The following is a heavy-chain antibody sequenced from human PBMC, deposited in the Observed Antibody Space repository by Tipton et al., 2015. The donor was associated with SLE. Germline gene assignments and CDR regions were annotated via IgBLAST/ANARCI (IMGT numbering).Heavy chain of an antibody. Sequence: TLSLTCSVSGASISIDYWSWVRQPPGKGLEWIGNMYYSGSTNYNPSLKSRVTISVDTSKNQFSLELSSVTAADTAVYYCARGGYGSGSYWGDYYNYYVMDVWGQGTTVTVSS. CDR1: GASISIDY. J-gene: IGHJ6*02. D-gene: IGHD3-10*01. CDR2: MYYSGST. CDR3: ARGGYGSGSYWGDYYNYYVMDV. V-gene: IGHV4-59*08.